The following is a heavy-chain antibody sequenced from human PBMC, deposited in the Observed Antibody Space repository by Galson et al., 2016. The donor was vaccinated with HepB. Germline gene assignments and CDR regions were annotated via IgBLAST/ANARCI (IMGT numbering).Heavy chain of an antibody. CDR3: VSPNFDGPFDY. J-gene: IGHJ4*02. CDR2: IRSNTYGGTT. Sequence: SLRLSCAASGIPFSDYAMTWIRQAPGKGLEWVGFIRSNTYGGTTKYAASVKGRFSISRDDSKSIAYLQMDSLRTEYTGVYFCVSPNFDGPFDYWGQVTLVSVSS. D-gene: IGHD3-9*01. CDR1: GIPFSDYA. V-gene: IGHV3-49*03.